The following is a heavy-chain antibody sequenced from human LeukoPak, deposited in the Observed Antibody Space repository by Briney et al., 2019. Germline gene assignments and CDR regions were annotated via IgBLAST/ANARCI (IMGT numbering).Heavy chain of an antibody. CDR3: ARERSHDSSGYVNDY. J-gene: IGHJ4*02. CDR2: INPNSGGT. V-gene: IGHV1-2*02. CDR1: GYTFTSYD. D-gene: IGHD3-22*01. Sequence: GASVKLSCKASGYTFTSYDINWMRQATGQGLEWLGWINPNSGGTNYAQKFQGRVTMTRDTSISTAYMELSRLRSDDTAVYYCARERSHDSSGYVNDYWGQGTLVTVSP.